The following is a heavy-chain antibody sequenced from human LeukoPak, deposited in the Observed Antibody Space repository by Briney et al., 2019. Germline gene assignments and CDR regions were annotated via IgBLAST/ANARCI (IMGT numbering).Heavy chain of an antibody. D-gene: IGHD6-6*01. Sequence: GGSLRLSCAASGFTFSSYGMHWVRQAPGKGLEWVAVISYDGSNKYYADSVKGRFTISRDNSKNTLYLQMNSLRAEDTAVYYCASYRYGSSFAFDIWGQGTMVTVSS. V-gene: IGHV3-30*03. J-gene: IGHJ3*02. CDR1: GFTFSSYG. CDR3: ASYRYGSSFAFDI. CDR2: ISYDGSNK.